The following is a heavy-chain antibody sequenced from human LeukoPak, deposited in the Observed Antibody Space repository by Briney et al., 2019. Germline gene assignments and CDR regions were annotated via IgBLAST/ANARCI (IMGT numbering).Heavy chain of an antibody. CDR1: GFTFSSYG. V-gene: IGHV3-30*18. Sequence: TGGSLRLSCAASGFTFSSYGMHWARQAPGKGLEWVAVISYDGSNKYYADSVKGRFTISRDNSKNTLYLQMNSLRAEDTAVYYCAKGIRESSGCLDYWGQGTLVTVSS. J-gene: IGHJ4*02. CDR3: AKGIRESSGCLDY. CDR2: ISYDGSNK. D-gene: IGHD6-19*01.